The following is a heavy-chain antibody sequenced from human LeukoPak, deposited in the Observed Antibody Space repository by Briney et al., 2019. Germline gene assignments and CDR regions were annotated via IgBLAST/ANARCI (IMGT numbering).Heavy chain of an antibody. D-gene: IGHD1-7*01. V-gene: IGHV1-2*02. Sequence: ASVTVSFTASGYTFTGYYMHWVRQAPGQGLEWMGWINPNSGGTNYAQKFQGRVTMTRDTSISTAYMELSRLRSDDTAVYYCARDLNWNYVDYYYYMDVWGKGTTVTVSS. J-gene: IGHJ6*03. CDR1: GYTFTGYY. CDR3: ARDLNWNYVDYYYYMDV. CDR2: INPNSGGT.